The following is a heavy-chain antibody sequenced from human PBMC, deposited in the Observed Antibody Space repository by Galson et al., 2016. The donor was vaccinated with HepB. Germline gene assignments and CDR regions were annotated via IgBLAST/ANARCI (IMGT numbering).Heavy chain of an antibody. CDR2: IKRKTDGGTT. J-gene: IGHJ5*02. V-gene: IGHV3-15*07. CDR1: GFTFSNAW. Sequence: SLRLSCAASGFTFSNAWMNWVRQAPGKGLEWVGRIKRKTDGGTTDYPAHVKGRFTISRDDSKNTLYLQMNSLKTEDTAVYYCTTSSDYDSSAFDHWGQGTLVTVSS. CDR3: TTSSDYDSSAFDH. D-gene: IGHD3-22*01.